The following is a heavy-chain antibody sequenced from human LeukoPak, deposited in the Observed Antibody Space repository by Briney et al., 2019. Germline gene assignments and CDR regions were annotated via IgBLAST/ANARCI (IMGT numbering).Heavy chain of an antibody. Sequence: PGGSLRLSCAASGFTFSSYEMNWVRQAPGKGLECVSYISSSGSTIYYADSVKGRFTISRDNAKNSLYLQMNSLRAEDTAVYYCVPEVGYCSFTRCPGDPWGQGTLVTVTS. CDR1: GFTFSSYE. CDR2: ISSSGSTI. D-gene: IGHD2-15*01. J-gene: IGHJ5*02. V-gene: IGHV3-48*03. CDR3: VPEVGYCSFTRCPGDP.